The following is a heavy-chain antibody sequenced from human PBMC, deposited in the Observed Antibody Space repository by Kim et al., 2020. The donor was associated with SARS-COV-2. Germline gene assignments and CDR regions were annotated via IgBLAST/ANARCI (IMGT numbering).Heavy chain of an antibody. CDR1: GFTFSSYA. CDR2: ISGSGGST. D-gene: IGHD5-12*01. CDR3: ANFRWLQLKYYYYGMDV. J-gene: IGHJ6*02. Sequence: GGSLRLSCAASGFTFSSYAMSWVRQAPGKGLEWVSAISGSGGSTYYADSVKGRFTISRDNSKNTLYLQMNSLRAEDTAVYYCANFRWLQLKYYYYGMDVWGQGTTVTVSS. V-gene: IGHV3-23*01.